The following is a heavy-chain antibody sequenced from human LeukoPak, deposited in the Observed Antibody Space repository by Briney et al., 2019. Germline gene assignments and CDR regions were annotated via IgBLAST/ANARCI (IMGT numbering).Heavy chain of an antibody. Sequence: GGSLRLSCAASGCTFSSYSMNWVRQAPRKGLEWVSSISSSSSYIYYADSVKGRFTISRDNAKNSLYLQMNSLRAEDTAVYYCARGKGSGYYFDYWGQGTLVTVSS. CDR2: ISSSSSYI. V-gene: IGHV3-21*01. D-gene: IGHD6-25*01. CDR1: GCTFSSYS. J-gene: IGHJ4*02. CDR3: ARGKGSGYYFDY.